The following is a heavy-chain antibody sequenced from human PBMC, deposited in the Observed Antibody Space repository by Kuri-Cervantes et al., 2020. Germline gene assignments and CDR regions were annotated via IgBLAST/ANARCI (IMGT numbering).Heavy chain of an antibody. D-gene: IGHD5-12*01. CDR2: MNPNSGNT. V-gene: IGHV1-8*01. CDR1: GYTFTSYD. J-gene: IGHJ4*02. Sequence: ASVKVSCKASGYTFTSYDINWVRQATGQGLEWMGWMNPNSGNTGYAQKFQGRVTMTRNTSISTAYMELSSLRSEDTAVYYCAKEDIVATIWYFDYWGQGTLVTVSS. CDR3: AKEDIVATIWYFDY.